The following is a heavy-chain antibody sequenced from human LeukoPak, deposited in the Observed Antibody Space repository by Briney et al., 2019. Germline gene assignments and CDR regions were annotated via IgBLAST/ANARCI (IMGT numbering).Heavy chain of an antibody. J-gene: IGHJ4*02. D-gene: IGHD6-13*01. V-gene: IGHV3-23*01. CDR1: GFTFSSYA. Sequence: GGSLRLSRAASGFTFSSYAMSWVRQAPGKGLEWVSAISGSGGSTYYADSVKGRFTISRDNSKNTLYLQMNSLRAEDTAVYYCAKVPQWSSFRCLDYWGQGTLVTVSS. CDR3: AKVPQWSSFRCLDY. CDR2: ISGSGGST.